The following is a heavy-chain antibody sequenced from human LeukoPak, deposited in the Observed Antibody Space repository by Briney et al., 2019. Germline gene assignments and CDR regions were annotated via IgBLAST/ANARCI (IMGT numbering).Heavy chain of an antibody. CDR2: IIPIFGTA. V-gene: IGHV1-69*13. CDR3: ARGDRAAAGTSFDY. J-gene: IGHJ4*02. D-gene: IGHD6-13*01. CDR1: GSTFSSYA. Sequence: SVKVSCKASGSTFSSYAISWVRQAPGQGLEWMGGIIPIFGTANYAQKFHGRVTITADESTSTAYMELSSLRSEDTAVYYCARGDRAAAGTSFDYWGQGTLVTVSS.